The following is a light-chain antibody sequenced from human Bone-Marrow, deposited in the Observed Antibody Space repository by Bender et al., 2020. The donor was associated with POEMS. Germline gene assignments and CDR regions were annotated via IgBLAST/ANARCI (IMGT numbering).Light chain of an antibody. J-gene: IGLJ1*01. CDR1: SNDIGNYNL. Sequence: QPALTQPASVSGSPGQSITISCSGASNDIGNYNLVSWYQQHPGKAPKFVIYEVTKRPSGVSTRFSGSKSRNTASLTISGLQPEDEADYYCCSATRTHTYVFRSGTKVTVL. CDR3: CSATRTHTYV. V-gene: IGLV2-23*02. CDR2: EVT.